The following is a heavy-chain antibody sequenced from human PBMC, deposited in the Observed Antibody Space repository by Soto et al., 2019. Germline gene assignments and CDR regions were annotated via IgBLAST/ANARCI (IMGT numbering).Heavy chain of an antibody. CDR2: ISADNDDT. CDR1: GFIFTTYG. J-gene: IGHJ6*02. V-gene: IGHV1-18*01. Sequence: QVHLVQSGAEVKKPGASVKVSCRASGFIFTTYGIRWVRQAPGQGREWLGGISADNDDTNYAQRFQGRVTMTTDASKNTAYIELWSLITDDTSLYYGARDRRSQETALEWFGDSATHFYNYCAMDVWGQGTTVTVSS. D-gene: IGHD3-10*01. CDR3: ARDRRSQETALEWFGDSATHFYNYCAMDV.